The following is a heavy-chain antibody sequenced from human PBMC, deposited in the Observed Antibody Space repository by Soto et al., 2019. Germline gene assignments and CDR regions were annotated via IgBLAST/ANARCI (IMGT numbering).Heavy chain of an antibody. J-gene: IGHJ6*02. CDR3: ARGEIVVVPAAISYYYYGMDV. V-gene: IGHV1-8*01. Sequence: ASVKVSCKASGYTFTSYGINWVLQATGQGLEWMGWMNPNSGNTGYAQKFQGRVTMTRNTSISTAYMELSSLRSEDTAVYYCARGEIVVVPAAISYYYYGMDVWGQGTTVTVSS. CDR1: GYTFTSYG. D-gene: IGHD2-2*02. CDR2: MNPNSGNT.